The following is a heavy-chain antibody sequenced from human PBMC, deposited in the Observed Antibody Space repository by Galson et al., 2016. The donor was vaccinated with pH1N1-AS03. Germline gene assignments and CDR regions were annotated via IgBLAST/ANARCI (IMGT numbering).Heavy chain of an antibody. V-gene: IGHV4-59*08. J-gene: IGHJ4*02. D-gene: IGHD1-26*01. CDR2: IPYNGDN. CDR1: GGSIIGHH. CDR3: AAFVEGGGGSGY. Sequence: LSLTCTVSGGSIIGHHWSWIRQPPGKGLEWIGHIPYNGDNKYNPSLKTRVTISMDTSKRQLALTLSSVTATDTAVYYCAAFVEGGGGSGYWGQGRLVTVS.